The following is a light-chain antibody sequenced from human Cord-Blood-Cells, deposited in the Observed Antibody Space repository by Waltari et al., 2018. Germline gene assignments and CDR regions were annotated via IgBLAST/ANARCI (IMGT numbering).Light chain of an antibody. Sequence: DIQMTQSPSSLSASVGARVTITCRASQGIRNYLAWYQQKPGKVPKLLIYAASTLQSGVPSRFSGSGSGTDFTLTISSLQPEDVATYYCQQYNSTPRTFGPGTKVDIK. CDR3: QQYNSTPRT. J-gene: IGKJ3*01. V-gene: IGKV1-27*01. CDR1: QGIRNY. CDR2: AAS.